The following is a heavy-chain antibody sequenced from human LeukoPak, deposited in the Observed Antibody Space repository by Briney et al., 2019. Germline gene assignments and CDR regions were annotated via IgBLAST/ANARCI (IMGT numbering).Heavy chain of an antibody. V-gene: IGHV3-23*01. CDR2: ISNNGGYT. D-gene: IGHD2-15*01. CDR3: AKQLGYCSDGSCYFPY. Sequence: PGGSLRLSCAASGFTFSRSAMSWVRQAPGKGLEWVSAISNNGGYTYYADSVQGRFTISRDNFKSTLCLQMNSLRAEDTAVYYCAKQLGYCSDGSCYFPYWGQGTLVTVSS. CDR1: GFTFSRSA. J-gene: IGHJ4*02.